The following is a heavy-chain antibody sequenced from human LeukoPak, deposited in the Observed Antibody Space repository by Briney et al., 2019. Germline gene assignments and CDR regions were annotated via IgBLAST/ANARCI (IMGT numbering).Heavy chain of an antibody. D-gene: IGHD1-26*01. CDR1: GYTFTGYY. Sequence: ASVKVSCKASGYTFTGYYMHWVRQAPGQGLEWMGWINPNSGGTNYAQKFQGRVTMTRDTSISTAYMELSRLRSDDTAVYYCARVSGSYPGRVRVTNWFDPWGQGTLVTVSS. J-gene: IGHJ5*02. V-gene: IGHV1-2*02. CDR2: INPNSGGT. CDR3: ARVSGSYPGRVRVTNWFDP.